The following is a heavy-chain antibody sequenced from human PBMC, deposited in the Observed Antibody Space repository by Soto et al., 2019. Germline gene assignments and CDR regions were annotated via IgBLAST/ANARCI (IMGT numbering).Heavy chain of an antibody. CDR3: ARIAAAVNTGGDAFDI. CDR2: IYPGDSDT. V-gene: IGHV5-51*01. Sequence: GESLKISCKGSGYSFTSYWIGWVRQMPGKGLEWMGIIYPGDSDTRYSPSFQGQVTISADKSISTAYLQWSSLKASDTAMYYCARIAAAVNTGGDAFDIWGQGTMVTVSS. D-gene: IGHD6-13*01. CDR1: GYSFTSYW. J-gene: IGHJ3*02.